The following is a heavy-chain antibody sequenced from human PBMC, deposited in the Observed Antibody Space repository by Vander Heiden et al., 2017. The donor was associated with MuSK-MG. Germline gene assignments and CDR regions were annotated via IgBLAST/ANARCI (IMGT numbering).Heavy chain of an antibody. CDR1: GFTFGKNW. D-gene: IGHD2-15*01. V-gene: IGHV3-7*01. CDR3: AREVDCSSVSCSNFDY. CDR2: INQDGSEK. Sequence: EVQLVESGGGLVQPGGSLRLSCAASGFTFGKNWMSWVRQAPGEGLEWVANINQDGSEKYYVDSVKGRFTISRDNAKNSLFLQMNTLRVEDTAVYYCAREVDCSSVSCSNFDYWGQGTLVTVSS. J-gene: IGHJ4*02.